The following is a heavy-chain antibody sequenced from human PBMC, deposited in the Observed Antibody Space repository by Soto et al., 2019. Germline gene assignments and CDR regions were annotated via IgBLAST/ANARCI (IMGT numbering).Heavy chain of an antibody. CDR2: INSDGTHT. CDR1: GFTFSSYW. CDR3: ARDRIFGVVIIPSDDAFDI. J-gene: IGHJ3*02. Sequence: GGSLRLSCAASGFTFSSYWMHWVRQVPGKGLVWVSHINSDGTHTTYADSAKGRFTISRDNAKNTLYLQMNSLRAEDTAVYYCARDRIFGVVIIPSDDAFDIWGQGTMVTVS. V-gene: IGHV3-74*03. D-gene: IGHD3-3*01.